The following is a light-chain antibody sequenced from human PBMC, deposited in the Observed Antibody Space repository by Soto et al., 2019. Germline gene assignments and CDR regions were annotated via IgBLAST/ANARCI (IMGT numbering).Light chain of an antibody. CDR3: QQSYSTLIT. J-gene: IGKJ5*01. V-gene: IGKV1-5*01. CDR2: DAS. Sequence: DIQLTQSPSTLSASVGDRVTITCRASQTISNWLAWYQQRPGKAPQLLISDASRLESGVPSRFSGSGSGTDFTLTISSLQPEDFATYYCQQSYSTLITFGQGTRLEIK. CDR1: QTISNW.